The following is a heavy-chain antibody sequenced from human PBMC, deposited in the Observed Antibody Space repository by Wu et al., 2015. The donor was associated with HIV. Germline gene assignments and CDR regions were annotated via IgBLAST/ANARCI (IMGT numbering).Heavy chain of an antibody. J-gene: IGHJ4*02. CDR3: TRGPDFDY. CDR2: INPSGGST. CDR1: GYTFINSY. V-gene: IGHV1-46*01. Sequence: QVQLVQSGAEVKKPGASVKVSCKASGYTFINSYIHWVRQAPGQGLEWMGIINPSGGSTDYIQKFQGRVTMTRDTSTSTVYMQLSGLTSEDTAMYFCTRGPDFDYWGQGTLVTVSS.